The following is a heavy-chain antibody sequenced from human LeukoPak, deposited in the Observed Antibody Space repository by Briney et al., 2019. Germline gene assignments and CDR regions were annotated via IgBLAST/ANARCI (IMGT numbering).Heavy chain of an antibody. D-gene: IGHD2-2*01. J-gene: IGHJ3*02. CDR1: GYTFTSYG. Sequence: GASVKVSCKASGYTFTSYGISWVRQAPGQGLEWMGWISAYNGNTNYAQKLQGRVTMTTDTSTSTAYMELRSLRSDDTAVYYCATSSQYQLLFGAFDIWGQGTMVTVSS. V-gene: IGHV1-18*01. CDR3: ATSSQYQLLFGAFDI. CDR2: ISAYNGNT.